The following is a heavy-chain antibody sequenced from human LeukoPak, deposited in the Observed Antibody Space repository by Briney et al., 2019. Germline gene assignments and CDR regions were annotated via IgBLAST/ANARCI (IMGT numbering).Heavy chain of an antibody. V-gene: IGHV4-59*08. Sequence: SETLSLTGIGSGGSISSYYWSWIRQPPGKGLEWIGYIYYRGSTNYSPSLKSRVTISVDTSKNQFSLKLSSVTAADTAVYYCARQLDNSGWYGFDYWGQGTLVTVSS. CDR2: IYYRGST. D-gene: IGHD6-19*01. J-gene: IGHJ4*02. CDR3: ARQLDNSGWYGFDY. CDR1: GGSISSYY.